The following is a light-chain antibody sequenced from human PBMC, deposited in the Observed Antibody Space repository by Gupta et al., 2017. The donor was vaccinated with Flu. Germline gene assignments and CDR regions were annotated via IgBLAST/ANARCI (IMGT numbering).Light chain of an antibody. V-gene: IGLV1-47*01. Sequence: QSVLTQPPSASGAPGQRVTISCSGSSSNIGTNYVYWYQQLPGTAPKILIYRNDQRPSGVPDRFSGSKSGTSASLGISGLRSEDEADYYCGAWDDDLSGPNWGVGGGTKLTVL. CDR2: RND. CDR3: GAWDDDLSGPNWG. J-gene: IGLJ3*02. CDR1: SSNIGTNY.